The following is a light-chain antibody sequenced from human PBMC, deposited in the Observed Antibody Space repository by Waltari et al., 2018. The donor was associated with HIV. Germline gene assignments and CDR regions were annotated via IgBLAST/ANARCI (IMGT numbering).Light chain of an antibody. J-gene: IGLJ2*01. CDR3: SSYATAGTYVL. V-gene: IGLV2-23*02. CDR1: SSDVGSYNL. Sequence: QSALTQPASVSGSPGQSTTISCTGTSSDVGSYNLVSWYRQHPGKAPKLMISEVNKRPSGVSNRFSGSKSGNTASLTISGLQAEDEADYYCSSYATAGTYVLFGGGTKLTVL. CDR2: EVN.